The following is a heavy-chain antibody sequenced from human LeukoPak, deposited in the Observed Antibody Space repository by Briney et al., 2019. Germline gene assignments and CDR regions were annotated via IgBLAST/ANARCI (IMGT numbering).Heavy chain of an antibody. CDR3: ASGHIVVVTAQEFAHKWFDP. CDR2: IIPMFGTT. V-gene: IGHV1-69*01. CDR1: GGSFNTYA. D-gene: IGHD2-21*02. Sequence: PVKVSCKASGGSFNTYAISWVRQAPGQGLEWMGGIIPMFGTTKYAQNFQGRVTITADESTSTAYMELSSLRSEDTAVYYCASGHIVVVTAQEFAHKWFDPWGQGTQVTVSS. J-gene: IGHJ5*02.